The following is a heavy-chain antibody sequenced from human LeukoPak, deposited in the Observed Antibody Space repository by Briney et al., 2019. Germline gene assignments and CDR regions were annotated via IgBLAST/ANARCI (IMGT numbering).Heavy chain of an antibody. CDR3: ARDYGDYVDAFDI. D-gene: IGHD4-17*01. Sequence: PGGSLRLSCAASGFTFSDYYMSWIRLAPGKGLECVTYISSSGSTIYYADSVKGRFTISRDNAKNSLYLQMNSLRAEDTAVYYCARDYGDYVDAFDIWGQGTMVTVSS. V-gene: IGHV3-11*04. CDR1: GFTFSDYY. CDR2: ISSSGSTI. J-gene: IGHJ3*02.